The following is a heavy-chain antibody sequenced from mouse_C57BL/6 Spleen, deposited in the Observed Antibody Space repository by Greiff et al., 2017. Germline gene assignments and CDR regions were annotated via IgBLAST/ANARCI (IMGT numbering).Heavy chain of an antibody. V-gene: IGHV1-76*01. D-gene: IGHD2-4*01. CDR1: GYTFTDYY. Sequence: VQLQQSGAELVRPGASVKLSCKASGYTFTDYYINWVKQRPGQGLEWIARIYPGSGNTYYNEKFKGKATLTAEKSSSTAYMQLSSLTSEDSAVYFCASPYYDYDEAWFAYWGQGTLVTVSA. CDR2: IYPGSGNT. J-gene: IGHJ3*01. CDR3: ASPYYDYDEAWFAY.